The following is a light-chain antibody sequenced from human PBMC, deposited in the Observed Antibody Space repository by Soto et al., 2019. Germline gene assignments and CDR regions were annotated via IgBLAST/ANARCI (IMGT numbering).Light chain of an antibody. Sequence: DIQMTQSPSSLSASVGDRVTITCRASQSMDRYLNWYQQKPGKAPNLLIYAASSLQSGVPSRFSGSGSGTDFTLTISSLQPEDFATYYCQQSYSTPWTFGQGTRVEIK. CDR2: AAS. CDR3: QQSYSTPWT. J-gene: IGKJ1*01. V-gene: IGKV1-39*01. CDR1: QSMDRY.